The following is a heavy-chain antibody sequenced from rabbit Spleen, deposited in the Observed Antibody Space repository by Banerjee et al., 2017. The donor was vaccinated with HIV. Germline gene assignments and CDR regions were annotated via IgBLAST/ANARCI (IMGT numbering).Heavy chain of an antibody. CDR1: GFDFSSNA. V-gene: IGHV1S40*01. Sequence: QSLEESGGGLVQPEGSLTLTCKASGFDFSSNALCWVRQAPGKRPEWIACIYAGSSGVTYYANWAKGRFTISKTSSTTVTLQMTSLTVADTATYFCARDTASSFSSYGMDLWGPGTLVTVS. CDR3: ARDTASSFSSYGMDL. D-gene: IGHD6-1*01. J-gene: IGHJ6*01. CDR2: IYAGSSGVT.